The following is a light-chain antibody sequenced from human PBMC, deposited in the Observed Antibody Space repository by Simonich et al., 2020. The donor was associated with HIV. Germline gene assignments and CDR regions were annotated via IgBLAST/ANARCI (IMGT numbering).Light chain of an antibody. CDR2: GSS. CDR3: QQRRNWPLT. V-gene: IGKV3-11*01. Sequence: IVMTQSPATLSVSPGERVTLSCRASQSVSSNLAWYQQKPGQSPRLLIYGSSNRATGIPARFSGSGSGTDFTLTISSLEPEDFAIYYCQQRRNWPLTFGGGTKVDIK. J-gene: IGKJ4*01. CDR1: QSVSSN.